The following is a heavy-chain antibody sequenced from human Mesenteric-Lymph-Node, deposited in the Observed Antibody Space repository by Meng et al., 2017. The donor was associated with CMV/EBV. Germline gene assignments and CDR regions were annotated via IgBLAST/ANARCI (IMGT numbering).Heavy chain of an antibody. CDR1: GFTFSNYA. CDR3: AKGRSSGS. CDR2: IYSGGSST. J-gene: IGHJ4*02. V-gene: IGHV3-23*03. Sequence: GGSLRLSCAASGFTFSNYAMHWVRQAPGKGLDWVSVIYSGGSSTYYADSVKGRFTISRDNSKNTLYLQMNSLRAEDTAVYYCAKGRSSGSWGQGTLVTVSS. D-gene: IGHD3-22*01.